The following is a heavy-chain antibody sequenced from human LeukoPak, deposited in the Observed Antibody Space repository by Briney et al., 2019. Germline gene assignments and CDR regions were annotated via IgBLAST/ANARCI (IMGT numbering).Heavy chain of an antibody. V-gene: IGHV4-34*01. D-gene: IGHD5-24*01. J-gene: IGHJ2*01. Sequence: PSETLSLTCAVYGGSFSGYYWSWIRQPPGKPLEWIGEIYHSGGTNYNPSLKSRVTISVDASKSQFSLKLSSVTAADTAVYYCARHHGRDGYNYHWYFDLWGRGTLVTVSS. CDR1: GGSFSGYY. CDR2: IYHSGGT. CDR3: ARHHGRDGYNYHWYFDL.